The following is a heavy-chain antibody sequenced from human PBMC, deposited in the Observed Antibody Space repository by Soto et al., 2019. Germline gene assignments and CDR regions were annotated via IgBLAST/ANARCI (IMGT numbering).Heavy chain of an antibody. CDR1: GFTFSSYA. CDR2: ISGSGGST. V-gene: IGHV3-23*01. Sequence: WGSLRLSCAASGFTFSSYAMSWVRQAPGKGLEWVSAISGSGGSTYYADSVKGRFTISRDNSKNTLYLQMNSLRAEDTAVYYCAKDRPTRRVTASRPFDYWGQGTLVTVSS. J-gene: IGHJ4*02. CDR3: AKDRPTRRVTASRPFDY. D-gene: IGHD2-21*02.